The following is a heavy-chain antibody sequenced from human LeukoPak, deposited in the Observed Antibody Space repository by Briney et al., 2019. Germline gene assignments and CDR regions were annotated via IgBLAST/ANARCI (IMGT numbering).Heavy chain of an antibody. CDR3: AKDRLGALYYFDSSGYYRLDY. Sequence: GRSLRLSCAASAFTFSSYGMHWVRQAPGKGLEWVAVISYDGSNKYYADTVKGRFTISRDNSENTLYLQMNSLRAEDTAVYYCAKDRLGALYYFDSSGYYRLDYWGQGTLVTVSS. V-gene: IGHV3-30*18. J-gene: IGHJ4*02. CDR2: ISYDGSNK. D-gene: IGHD3-22*01. CDR1: AFTFSSYG.